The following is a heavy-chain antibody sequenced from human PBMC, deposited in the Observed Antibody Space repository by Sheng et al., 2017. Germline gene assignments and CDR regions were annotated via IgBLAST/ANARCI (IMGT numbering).Heavy chain of an antibody. CDR1: GGSFSGYY. D-gene: IGHD4-17*01. Sequence: QVQLQQWGAGLLKPSETLSLTCAVYGGSFSGYYWSWIRQPPGKGLEWIGEINHSGSTNYNPSLKSRVTISVDTSKNQFSLKLSSVTAADTAVYYCARGPRGRGDYTQVYYYGMDVWGQGTTVTVSS. V-gene: IGHV4-34*01. J-gene: IGHJ6*02. CDR2: INHSGST. CDR3: ARGPRGRGDYTQVYYYGMDV.